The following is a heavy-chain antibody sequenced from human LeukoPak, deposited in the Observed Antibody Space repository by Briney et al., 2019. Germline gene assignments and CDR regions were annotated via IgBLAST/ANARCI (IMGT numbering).Heavy chain of an antibody. D-gene: IGHD1-20*01. J-gene: IGHJ4*02. CDR1: GGSISSYY. CDR3: ARSNWNELDY. Sequence: PSETPSLTCTVSGGSISSYYWSWIRQPPGKGLEWIGYIYYSGSTNYNPSLKSRVTISVDTSKNQFSLKLSSVTAADTAVYYCARSNWNELDYWGQGTLVTVSS. CDR2: IYYSGST. V-gene: IGHV4-59*01.